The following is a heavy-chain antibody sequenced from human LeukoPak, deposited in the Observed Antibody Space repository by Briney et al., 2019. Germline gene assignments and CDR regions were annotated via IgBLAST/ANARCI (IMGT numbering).Heavy chain of an antibody. J-gene: IGHJ4*02. V-gene: IGHV3-7*01. CDR1: RFTFNKSW. Sequence: GGSLRLSCAASRFTFNKSWMSWVRQAPGKGPEWVANIKEDGTQKYYVDSVRGRFTISRDNAENSLYLQMNSLRDEDTAVYYCAKTGERDYWGRGTLVTVSS. D-gene: IGHD7-27*01. CDR2: IKEDGTQK. CDR3: AKTGERDY.